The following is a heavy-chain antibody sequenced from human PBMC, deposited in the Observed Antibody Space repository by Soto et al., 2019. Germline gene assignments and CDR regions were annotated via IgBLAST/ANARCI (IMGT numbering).Heavy chain of an antibody. J-gene: IGHJ4*02. CDR1: GFTFSNPW. D-gene: IGHD1-26*01. CDR3: TWGGSYYYDY. Sequence: GRSLRLSWAACGFTFSNPWMSWVRQAPRKGLEWVGRIKCKTDGGTTDYAAPVKGRFTISRDDSKNRLYLQMNSLKTEATAEYYCTWGGSYYYDYWGQGTMVTVSS. CDR2: IKCKTDGGTT. V-gene: IGHV3-15*01.